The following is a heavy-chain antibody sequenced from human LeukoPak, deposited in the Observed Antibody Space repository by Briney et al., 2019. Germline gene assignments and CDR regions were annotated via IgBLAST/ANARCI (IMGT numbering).Heavy chain of an antibody. J-gene: IGHJ4*02. D-gene: IGHD2-15*01. CDR3: AKEAMPLVVVAATVDY. V-gene: IGHV3-9*01. CDR1: GFTFDDYA. Sequence: GRSLRLSCAASGFTFDDYAMHWVRQAPGKGLEWVSGISWNSGSIGYADSVKGRFTISRDNAKNTLYLQMNSLRAEDTAVYYCAKEAMPLVVVAATVDYWGQGTLVTVSS. CDR2: ISWNSGSI.